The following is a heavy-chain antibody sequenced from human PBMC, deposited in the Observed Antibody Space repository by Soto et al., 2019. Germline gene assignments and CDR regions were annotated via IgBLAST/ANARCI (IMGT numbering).Heavy chain of an antibody. J-gene: IGHJ4*02. V-gene: IGHV4-34*01. CDR2: INHSGST. D-gene: IGHD6-19*01. Sequence: PSETLSLTCAVYGGSFSGYYLSWIRQPPGKGLEWIGEINHSGSTNYNPSLKSRVTISVDTSKNQFSLKLSSVTAADTAVYYCARAWTVAGTLFDYWGQGTLVTVSS. CDR1: GGSFSGYY. CDR3: ARAWTVAGTLFDY.